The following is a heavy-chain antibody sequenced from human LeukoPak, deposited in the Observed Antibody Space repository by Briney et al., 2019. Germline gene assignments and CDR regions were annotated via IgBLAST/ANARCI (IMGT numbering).Heavy chain of an antibody. V-gene: IGHV4-39*07. Sequence: PSETLSLTCTVSGGSISSSSYYWGWIRQPPGKGLEWIGSIYYSGSTYYNPSLKSRVTISVDTSKNQFSLKLSSVTAADTAVYYCAIHRDIAVAIDYWGQGTLVTVSS. J-gene: IGHJ4*02. CDR1: GGSISSSSYY. CDR2: IYYSGST. CDR3: AIHRDIAVAIDY. D-gene: IGHD6-19*01.